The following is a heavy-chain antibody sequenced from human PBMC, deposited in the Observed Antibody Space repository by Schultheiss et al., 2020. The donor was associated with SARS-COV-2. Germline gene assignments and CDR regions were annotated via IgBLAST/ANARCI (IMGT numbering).Heavy chain of an antibody. V-gene: IGHV1-2*02. CDR1: GYTFTSYG. J-gene: IGHJ6*02. Sequence: ASVKVSCKTSGYTFTSYGISWVRQAPGQGLEWMGWINPNSGGTNYAQKFQGRVTMTRDTSISTAYMELSRLRSDDTAVYYCARWYYYGLGSYSYYYGMDVWGQGTTVTVSS. CDR3: ARWYYYGLGSYSYYYGMDV. D-gene: IGHD3-10*01. CDR2: INPNSGGT.